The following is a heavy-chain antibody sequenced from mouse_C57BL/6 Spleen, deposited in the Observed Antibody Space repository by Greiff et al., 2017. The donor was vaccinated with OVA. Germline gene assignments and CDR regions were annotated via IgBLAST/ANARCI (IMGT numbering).Heavy chain of an antibody. D-gene: IGHD6-1*01. CDR1: GYTFTSYW. Sequence: QVQLQQPGAELVKPGASVKLSCKASGYTFTSYWMQWVKQRPGQGLEWIGEIDPSDSYTNYNQKFKGKATLTVDTSSSTAYMQLSSLTSEDSAVYYCARDSSEVYFDYWGQGTTLTVSS. V-gene: IGHV1-50*01. CDR2: IDPSDSYT. CDR3: ARDSSEVYFDY. J-gene: IGHJ2*01.